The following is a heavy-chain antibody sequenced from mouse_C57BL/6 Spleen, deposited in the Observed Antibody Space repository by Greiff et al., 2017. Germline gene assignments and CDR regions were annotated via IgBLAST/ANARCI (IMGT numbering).Heavy chain of an antibody. Sequence: VQLKESGPGLVKPSQSLSLTCSVTGYSITSGYYWNWIRQFPGNKLEWMGYISYDGSNNYNPSLKNRISITRDPSKNQFFLKLNSVTTEDTATYYCARGSTWFAYWGQGTLVTVSA. V-gene: IGHV3-6*01. CDR1: GYSITSGYY. D-gene: IGHD3-1*01. CDR3: ARGSTWFAY. CDR2: ISYDGSN. J-gene: IGHJ3*01.